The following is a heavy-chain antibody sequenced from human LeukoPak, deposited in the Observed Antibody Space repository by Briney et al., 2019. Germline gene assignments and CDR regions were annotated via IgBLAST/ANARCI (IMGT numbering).Heavy chain of an antibody. D-gene: IGHD1-1*01. CDR3: VRRTPAYYFDY. CDR2: INDAGGST. Sequence: AGGSLRLSCVASGSSFSNYAMSWVRQAPGKGLEWVSAINDAGGSTYYADSVKGRFSISRDNSKNMLYLQMSSLRAEDTAVYYCVRRTPAYYFDYWGQGTLVTVSS. J-gene: IGHJ4*02. V-gene: IGHV3-23*01. CDR1: GSSFSNYA.